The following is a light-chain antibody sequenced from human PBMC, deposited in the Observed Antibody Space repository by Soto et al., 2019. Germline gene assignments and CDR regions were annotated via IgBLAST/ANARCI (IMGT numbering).Light chain of an antibody. V-gene: IGKV3-11*01. J-gene: IGKJ2*01. Sequence: EIVLTQSPATLSLSPGERATLSCRASQSVNNYLAWYQQKPGQAPRLLIFDASDRATGIPARFSGSGSETDFTLTISSLEPEDFAVYYCLQRSNWPPTFGQGTKLEIK. CDR1: QSVNNY. CDR3: LQRSNWPPT. CDR2: DAS.